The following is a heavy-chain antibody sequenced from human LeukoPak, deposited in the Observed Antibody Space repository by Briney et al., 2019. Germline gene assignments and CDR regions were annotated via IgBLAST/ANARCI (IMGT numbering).Heavy chain of an antibody. CDR3: AKDYYDSSGYYLTHEAFDI. CDR2: ISGSGGST. D-gene: IGHD3-22*01. Sequence: GGSLRLSCAASGFTFSSYAMSWVRQAPGKGLEWVSAISGSGGSTYYADSVKGRFTISRDNSKNTLYLQMNSLRAEDTAVYYCAKDYYDSSGYYLTHEAFDIWGQGTMVTVSS. V-gene: IGHV3-23*01. CDR1: GFTFSSYA. J-gene: IGHJ3*02.